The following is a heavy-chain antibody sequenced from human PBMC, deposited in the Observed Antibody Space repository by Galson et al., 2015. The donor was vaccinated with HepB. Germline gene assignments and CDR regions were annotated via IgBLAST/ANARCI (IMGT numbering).Heavy chain of an antibody. D-gene: IGHD4-17*01. Sequence: QSGAEMKKPGESLKISCKGSGYSFSSYWIGWVRQMPGKGLEWMGIIWPGDSDTRSSPSFQGQVTISADRSISTAYLQWSSLKASDTAMYYCARQDRDYSYFDYWGQGTLVTVSS. CDR2: IWPGDSDT. CDR1: GYSFSSYW. V-gene: IGHV5-51*01. J-gene: IGHJ4*02. CDR3: ARQDRDYSYFDY.